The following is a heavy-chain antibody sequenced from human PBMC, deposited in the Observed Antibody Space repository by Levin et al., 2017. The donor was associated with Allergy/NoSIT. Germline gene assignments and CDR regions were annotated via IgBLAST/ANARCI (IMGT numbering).Heavy chain of an antibody. D-gene: IGHD3-16*01. J-gene: IGHJ4*02. CDR3: AREGGGDSDIDPLDY. Sequence: SCAASGFAFSSYDMHWVRQATGKRLEWVSAIDTAGETYYPASVKGRFTISRENAKNSLYLQMNSLGDGDTAVYFCAREGGGDSDIDPLDYWGQGTLVTVSS. CDR2: IDTAGET. V-gene: IGHV3-13*01. CDR1: GFAFSSYD.